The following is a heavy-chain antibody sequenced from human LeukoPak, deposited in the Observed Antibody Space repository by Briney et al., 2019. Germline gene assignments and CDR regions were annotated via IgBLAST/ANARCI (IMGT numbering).Heavy chain of an antibody. CDR1: GGTFSSYA. J-gene: IGHJ6*02. CDR3: ASKIRGVMSRMNYGMDV. CDR2: IIPILGIA. Sequence: ASVKVSCKASGGTFSSYAISWVRRAPGQGLEWMGRIIPILGIANYAQKFQGRVTITADKSTSTAYMEPSSLRSEDTAVYYCASKIRGVMSRMNYGMDVWGQGTTVTVSS. D-gene: IGHD3-10*01. V-gene: IGHV1-69*04.